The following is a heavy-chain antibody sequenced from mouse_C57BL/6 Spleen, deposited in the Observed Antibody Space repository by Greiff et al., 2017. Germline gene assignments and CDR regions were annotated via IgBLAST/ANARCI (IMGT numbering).Heavy chain of an antibody. J-gene: IGHJ4*01. CDR2: IYPGDGDT. Sequence: VKLMESGAELVKPGASVKISCKASGYAFSSYWMNWVKQRPGKGLEWIGQIYPGDGDTNYNGKFKGKATLTADKSSSTAYMQLSSLTSEDSAVYFCARSRGGYAMAYWGQGTSVTVSS. CDR3: ARSRGGYAMAY. CDR1: GYAFSSYW. V-gene: IGHV1-80*01. D-gene: IGHD1-1*02.